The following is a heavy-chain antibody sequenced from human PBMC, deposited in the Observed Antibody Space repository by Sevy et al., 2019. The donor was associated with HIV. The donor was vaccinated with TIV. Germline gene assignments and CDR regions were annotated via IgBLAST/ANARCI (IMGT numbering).Heavy chain of an antibody. V-gene: IGHV3-9*01. J-gene: IGHJ1*01. CDR2: ITWNRGNI. Sequence: GGSLRLSCAASGFTFDDYAIHWVRQAPGKGLEWVSSITWNRGNIDYADSVKGRFTISRDNAKNSLYLQMNSLRAEDTAFYYCAKDLYPPTTVVTGYFHHWGQGTLVTVSS. CDR3: AKDLYPPTTVVTGYFHH. CDR1: GFTFDDYA. D-gene: IGHD2-21*02.